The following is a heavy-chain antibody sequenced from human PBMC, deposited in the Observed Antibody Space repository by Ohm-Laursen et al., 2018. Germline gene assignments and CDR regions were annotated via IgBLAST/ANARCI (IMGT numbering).Heavy chain of an antibody. Sequence: LRLSCTASGFTFSSYGLHWVRQAPGKGLGWVAIISHDGSNKYYADSVKGRFTISRDNSKNTLYLQMSSLRAEDTAVYYCARQEGYCSSTSCYEVWFDPWGQGTLVTVSS. J-gene: IGHJ5*02. CDR2: ISHDGSNK. D-gene: IGHD2-2*01. CDR1: GFTFSSYG. V-gene: IGHV3-30*03. CDR3: ARQEGYCSSTSCYEVWFDP.